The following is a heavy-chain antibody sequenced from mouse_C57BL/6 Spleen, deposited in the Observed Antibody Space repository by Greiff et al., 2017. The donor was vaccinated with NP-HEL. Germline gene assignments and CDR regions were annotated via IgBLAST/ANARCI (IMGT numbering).Heavy chain of an antibody. J-gene: IGHJ3*01. CDR2: IDPEDGEN. D-gene: IGHD1-1*01. V-gene: IGHV14-2*01. CDR1: GFNIKDYY. Sequence: VQLQQSGAELVKPGASVKLSCTASGFNIKDYYMHWVKQRTEQGLEWIGRIDPEDGENKYAPKFQGKAPITADTSSNTAYLQLSSLTSEDTAVYYCAEGVYGSSSFAYWGQGTLVTVSA. CDR3: AEGVYGSSSFAY.